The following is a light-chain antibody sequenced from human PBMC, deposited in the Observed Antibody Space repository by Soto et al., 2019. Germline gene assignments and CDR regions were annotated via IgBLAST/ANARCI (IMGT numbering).Light chain of an antibody. V-gene: IGLV2-11*01. CDR1: NSDVGAYKF. J-gene: IGLJ1*01. CDR3: CSYAGSYTWV. CDR2: DVT. Sequence: QSALTQPRSVSGSPGQSVTISCTGSNSDVGAYKFVSWLQHNPGEAPKVMIYDVTQRPSGVPDRFSGTKSGNTASLTISGLQAEDEADYYCCSYAGSYTWVFGSGTKVT.